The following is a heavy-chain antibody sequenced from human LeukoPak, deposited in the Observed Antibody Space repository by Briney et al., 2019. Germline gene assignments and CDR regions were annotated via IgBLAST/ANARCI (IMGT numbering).Heavy chain of an antibody. Sequence: SETLSLTCSVSGGTISSSYWSWMRQPPGKGLEWVGYIHYSGTTKYNPSLQSRVTISVDTSNRQFSLNLRSVTAADTAVYYCARGYFDSSGYSNPFDYWGQGTLVTVSS. CDR3: ARGYFDSSGYSNPFDY. J-gene: IGHJ4*02. CDR1: GGTISSSY. D-gene: IGHD3-22*01. V-gene: IGHV4-59*01. CDR2: IHYSGTT.